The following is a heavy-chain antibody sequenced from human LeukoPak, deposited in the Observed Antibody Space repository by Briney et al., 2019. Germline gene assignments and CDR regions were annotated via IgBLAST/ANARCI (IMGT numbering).Heavy chain of an antibody. J-gene: IGHJ4*02. V-gene: IGHV3-30-3*01. CDR1: GFTFSSYA. CDR3: ARDGRYCSSTSCYLFTF. D-gene: IGHD2-2*01. Sequence: GGSLRLSCAASGFTFSSYAMHWVRQAPGKGLEWVAVISYDGSNKYYADSVKGRFTISRDNSKNTLYLQMNSLRAEDTAVYYCARDGRYCSSTSCYLFTFWGQGTLVTVSS. CDR2: ISYDGSNK.